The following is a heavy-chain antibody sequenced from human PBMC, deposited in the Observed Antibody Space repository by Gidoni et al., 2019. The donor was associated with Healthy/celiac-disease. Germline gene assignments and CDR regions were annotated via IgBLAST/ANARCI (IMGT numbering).Heavy chain of an antibody. CDR3: ARDPSSSWSHYYGMDV. D-gene: IGHD6-13*01. CDR1: SITFGGYS. Sequence: VQMVESGGCLVQHGGCLLLSCAASSITFGGYSMNWVRQAPGKGLAWVSYSSSSSRTIYDADSVKGRFTISRDNAKNSLYLQMNSLRDEDTAVYYCARDPSSSWSHYYGMDVWGQGTTVTVSS. CDR2: SSSSSRTI. J-gene: IGHJ6*02. V-gene: IGHV3-48*02.